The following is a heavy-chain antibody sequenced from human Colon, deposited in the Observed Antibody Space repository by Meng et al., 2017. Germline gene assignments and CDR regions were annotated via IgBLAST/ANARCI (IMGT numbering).Heavy chain of an antibody. CDR1: GYTFTNYG. J-gene: IGHJ5*02. CDR3: AGRHGSCSGSTCYDRNWFDP. CDR2: SGAYNGNT. D-gene: IGHD2-15*01. Sequence: ASVKVSCKASGYTFTNYGISWVRQAPGQGLEWLGWSGAYNGNTNYAPRLQDRVTMTIDTSTSTACVELRNLRSDDTTVYYCAGRHGSCSGSTCYDRNWFDPWGQGTLVTVSS. V-gene: IGHV1-18*01.